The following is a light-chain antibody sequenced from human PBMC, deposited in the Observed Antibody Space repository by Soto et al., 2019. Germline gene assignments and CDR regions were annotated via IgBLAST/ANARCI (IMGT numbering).Light chain of an antibody. J-gene: IGLJ2*01. CDR2: DVS. CDR3: SSYTTSSTAV. V-gene: IGLV2-14*01. Sequence: QSVLTQPASVSGSPGQSITISCTGTSSDVGAYNYVSWYQQYPGKAPKLMIFDVSNRPSGVSNRFSGSKSGNTASLTISGLQAEDEADYHCSSYTTSSTAVFGGGTKVTVL. CDR1: SSDVGAYNY.